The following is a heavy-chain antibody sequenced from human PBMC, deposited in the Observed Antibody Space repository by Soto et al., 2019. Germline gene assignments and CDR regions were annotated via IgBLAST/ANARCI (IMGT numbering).Heavy chain of an antibody. CDR1: GFTFSSYA. Sequence: QPGGSLRLSCAASGFTFSSYAIHWVRQAPGKGLQWVALISFDGDNKYYADSVKGRFTISRDNSKNTLYLQMNSLRTEDTAVYYCARDLFGAAAGPFDYWGQGTLVTVSS. CDR2: ISFDGDNK. J-gene: IGHJ4*02. V-gene: IGHV3-30*01. D-gene: IGHD6-13*01. CDR3: ARDLFGAAAGPFDY.